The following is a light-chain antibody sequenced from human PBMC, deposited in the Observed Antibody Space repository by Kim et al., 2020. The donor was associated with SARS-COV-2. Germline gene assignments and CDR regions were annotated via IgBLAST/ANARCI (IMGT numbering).Light chain of an antibody. J-gene: IGLJ2*01. CDR1: SSNIGSNY. CDR3: AAWDDSLSGYVV. V-gene: IGLV1-47*01. Sequence: QRVTISCYGSSSNIGSNYVYWYQQLPGTAPKLLIYRNNQRPSGVPDRFSGSKSGTSASLAISGLRSEDEADYYCAAWDDSLSGYVVFGGGTQLTVL. CDR2: RNN.